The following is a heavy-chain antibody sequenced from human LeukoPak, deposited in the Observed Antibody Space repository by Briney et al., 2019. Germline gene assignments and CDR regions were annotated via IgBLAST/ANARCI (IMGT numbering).Heavy chain of an antibody. CDR3: AREIGPYCSSTSCYGTLIY. CDR2: IWYDGSNK. Sequence: GGYLRLSCAASGFTFSNYGMHWVRQAPGKGLEWVAVIWYDGSNKYYADSVKGRFTISRDNSKNTLYLQMNSLRAEDTAVYYCAREIGPYCSSTSCYGTLIYWGQGTLVTVSS. J-gene: IGHJ4*02. CDR1: GFTFSNYG. V-gene: IGHV3-33*08. D-gene: IGHD2-2*01.